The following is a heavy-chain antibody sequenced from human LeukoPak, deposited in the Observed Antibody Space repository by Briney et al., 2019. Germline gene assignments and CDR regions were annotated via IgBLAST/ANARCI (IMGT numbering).Heavy chain of an antibody. CDR1: GYTFTNYA. Sequence: ASVKVSCKASGYTFTNYAMHWVRQAPGQRLEWMGWINAGNGNTKYSQKFQGRVTITRDTSASTAYMELSSLRSEDTAVYYCARDRKVLRFISSNWFDPWGQGTLVTVSS. J-gene: IGHJ5*02. CDR3: ARDRKVLRFISSNWFDP. V-gene: IGHV1-3*01. CDR2: INAGNGNT. D-gene: IGHD3-3*01.